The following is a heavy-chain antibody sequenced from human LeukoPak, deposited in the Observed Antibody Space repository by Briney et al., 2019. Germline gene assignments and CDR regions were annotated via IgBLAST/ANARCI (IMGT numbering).Heavy chain of an antibody. J-gene: IGHJ6*03. CDR1: GFTFSSYG. CDR3: AKDRGAGPYYYYYMDV. Sequence: GGTLRLSCAASGFTFSSYGMSWVRQAPGKGLEWVSAISGSGGSTYYADSVKGRFTISRDNSKNTLYLQMNSLRAEDTAVYYCAKDRGAGPYYYYYMDVWGKGTTVTISS. CDR2: ISGSGGST. V-gene: IGHV3-23*01. D-gene: IGHD3-10*01.